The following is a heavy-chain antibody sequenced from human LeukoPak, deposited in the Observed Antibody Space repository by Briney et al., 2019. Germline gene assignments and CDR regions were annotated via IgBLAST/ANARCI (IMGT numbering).Heavy chain of an antibody. V-gene: IGHV3-11*04. Sequence: GGSLRLSCAASAFTFSDYYMSWIRQAQGKGLEWDSYISSSGSTIYYADSVKGRFTISRDNSKNTLYLQMNSLRAEDTAVYYCARGGHYYDSSGYYRYWGQGTLVTVSS. CDR1: AFTFSDYY. CDR2: ISSSGSTI. J-gene: IGHJ4*02. CDR3: ARGGHYYDSSGYYRY. D-gene: IGHD3-22*01.